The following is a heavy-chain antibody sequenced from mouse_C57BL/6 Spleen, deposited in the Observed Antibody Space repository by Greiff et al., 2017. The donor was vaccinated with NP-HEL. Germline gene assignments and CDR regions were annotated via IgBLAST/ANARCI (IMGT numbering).Heavy chain of an antibody. Sequence: EVKVVESGGGLVQPGGSMKLSCVASGFTFSNYWMNWVRQSPEKGLEWVAQIRLKSDNYATHYAESVKGRFTISRDDSKSSVYLQMNNLRAEDTGIYYCTGGGFYYDYDGGFAYWGQGTLVTVSA. J-gene: IGHJ3*01. CDR3: TGGGFYYDYDGGFAY. CDR2: IRLKSDNYAT. V-gene: IGHV6-3*01. CDR1: GFTFSNYW. D-gene: IGHD2-4*01.